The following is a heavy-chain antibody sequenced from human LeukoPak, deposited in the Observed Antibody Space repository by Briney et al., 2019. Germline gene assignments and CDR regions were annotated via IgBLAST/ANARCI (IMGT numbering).Heavy chain of an antibody. CDR3: ARDFMGRLDY. Sequence: GRSLRLSCAASGFTFSSYAMHWVRQAPGKGLEWVAVISYDGSNKYHADSVKGRFTISRDNSKNTLYLQMNSLRAEDTAVYYCARDFMGRLDYWGQGTLVTVSS. CDR1: GFTFSSYA. CDR2: ISYDGSNK. J-gene: IGHJ4*02. D-gene: IGHD3-10*01. V-gene: IGHV3-30-3*01.